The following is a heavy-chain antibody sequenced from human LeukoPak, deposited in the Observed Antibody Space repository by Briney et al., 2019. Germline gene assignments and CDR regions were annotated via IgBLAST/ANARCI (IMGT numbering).Heavy chain of an antibody. J-gene: IGHJ6*02. V-gene: IGHV4-30-4*01. CDR3: ARDSTMIGDYGMDV. Sequence: PQTLSLTCTVSGGSISSGDYYWSWIRQPPGKGLEWIGYIYYSGGTYYNPSLKSRVTISVDTSKNQFSLKLSSVTAADTAVYYCARDSTMIGDYGMDVWGQGTTVTVSS. D-gene: IGHD3-22*01. CDR2: IYYSGGT. CDR1: GGSISSGDYY.